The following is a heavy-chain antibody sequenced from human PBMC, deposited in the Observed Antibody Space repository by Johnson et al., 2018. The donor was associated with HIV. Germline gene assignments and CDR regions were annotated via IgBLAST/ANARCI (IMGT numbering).Heavy chain of an antibody. CDR3: AREREGAFDI. Sequence: VQLVESGGGLVQPGGSLRLSCAASGFTFSSYWMHWVRQAPGKGLVWVSRIYSGGRTYYADSVKGRFTISRDNSKNTLYLQMNSLRAEDTAVYYCAREREGAFDIWGQGTMVTVSS. J-gene: IGHJ3*02. CDR1: GFTFSSYW. V-gene: IGHV3-66*02. CDR2: IYSGGRT.